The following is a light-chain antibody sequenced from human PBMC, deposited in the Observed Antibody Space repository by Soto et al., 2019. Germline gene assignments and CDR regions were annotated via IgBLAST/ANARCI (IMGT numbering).Light chain of an antibody. CDR3: AAWDDSLSGYVV. CDR1: GNDVVGYTF. V-gene: IGLV2-14*03. Sequence: QSVLTQPASVSGSPGQSISISCTGTGNDVVGYTFVSWYQQHPDKVPKLVIFDVNRRPSGVSDRFSGSKSVNAASLTISGLQAEDEADYYCAAWDDSLSGYVVFGGGTKVTDL. J-gene: IGLJ2*01. CDR2: DVN.